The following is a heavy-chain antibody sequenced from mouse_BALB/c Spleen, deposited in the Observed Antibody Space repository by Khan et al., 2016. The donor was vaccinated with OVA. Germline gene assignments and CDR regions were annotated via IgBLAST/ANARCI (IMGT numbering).Heavy chain of an antibody. D-gene: IGHD1-1*01. CDR1: DYSITSDYA. J-gene: IGHJ4*01. CDR3: ARSLLEIYGDAMDY. Sequence: VQLKQSGPGLVTPSQSLSLTCTVTDYSITSDYAWNWIRQFPGNKLEWMGYISSSGTTSSNPSLKSRISITRDPSKNQFLLQLKSVTTEDTATYYCARSLLEIYGDAMDYWGRGTSVTVSA. V-gene: IGHV3-2*02. CDR2: ISSSGTT.